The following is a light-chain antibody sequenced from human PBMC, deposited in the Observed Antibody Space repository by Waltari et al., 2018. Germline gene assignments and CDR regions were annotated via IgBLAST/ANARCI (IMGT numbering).Light chain of an antibody. J-gene: IGKJ1*01. CDR2: GAS. Sequence: DMVLTQSPGPLYLSPGERATLPCRASQTISNTYLVWFQQKRGQAPRLLIYGASNRATGIPDRFSGSGSGTDFTLTISRLEPEDFAMYYCQHYGSPPGTFGQGTNVEIK. CDR3: QHYGSPPGT. V-gene: IGKV3-20*01. CDR1: QTISNTY.